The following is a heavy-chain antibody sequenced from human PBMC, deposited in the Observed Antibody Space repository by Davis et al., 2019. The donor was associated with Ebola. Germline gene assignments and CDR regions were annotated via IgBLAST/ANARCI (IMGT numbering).Heavy chain of an antibody. V-gene: IGHV3-33*01. D-gene: IGHD6-19*01. CDR3: ARDVQILGPVAGPYFDC. Sequence: PGGSLRLSCAASGFTFSHCGMHWVRQAPGKGLEWVAVIWHDASNKYYTESVKGRFTISRDNSKNTLYLQTDSLRAEDTAVYYCARDVQILGPVAGPYFDCWGQGTMVAVSS. CDR1: GFTFSHCG. J-gene: IGHJ4*02. CDR2: IWHDASNK.